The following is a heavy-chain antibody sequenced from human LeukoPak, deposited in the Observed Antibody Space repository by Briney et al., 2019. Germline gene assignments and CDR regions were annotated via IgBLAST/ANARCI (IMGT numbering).Heavy chain of an antibody. CDR3: ARVWGVTDFYDSRGAFDI. CDR1: GGSINSYY. V-gene: IGHV4-59*01. J-gene: IGHJ3*02. Sequence: PSETLSLTCTVSGGSINSYYWSWIRQPPGKGLEWIGYIYYSGSTNYNPSLKSRVSISVDTSKNQFSLKLNSVTAADTAVYYCARVWGVTDFYDSRGAFDIWGQGTMVTVSS. CDR2: IYYSGST. D-gene: IGHD3-22*01.